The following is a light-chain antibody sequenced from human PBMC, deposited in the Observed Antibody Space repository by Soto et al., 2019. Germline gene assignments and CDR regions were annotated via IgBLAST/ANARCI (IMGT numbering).Light chain of an antibody. V-gene: IGKV3-15*01. J-gene: IGKJ1*01. CDR3: QQYTNWPRT. CDR2: GVS. Sequence: EIVMTQSPATLSVSPGETATLSCRASHSVSSDLAWFQQKPGQSPWLLIYGVSTRATGVPARFSGSGFGIEFTLTISRLQSDDFAVYSCQQYTNWPRTFGQGTRVEIK. CDR1: HSVSSD.